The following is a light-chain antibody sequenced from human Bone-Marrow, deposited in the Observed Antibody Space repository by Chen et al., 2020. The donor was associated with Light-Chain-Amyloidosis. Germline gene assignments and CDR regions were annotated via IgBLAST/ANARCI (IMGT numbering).Light chain of an antibody. CDR1: ISNIGSNS. CDR2: NND. J-gene: IGLJ3*02. V-gene: IGLV1-44*01. CDR3: VAWDDSLNGPM. Sequence: QSVLTQPPSASGTPGHRLTISCSGGISNIGSNSVNWHQQLPGTAPRLLIYNNDRRPSGVPDRFSGSKSGTSASLAIGGLQSEDEADYYCVAWDDSLNGPMFGGGTKLTVL.